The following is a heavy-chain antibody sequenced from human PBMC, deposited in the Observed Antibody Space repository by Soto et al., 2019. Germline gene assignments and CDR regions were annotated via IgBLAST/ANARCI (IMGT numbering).Heavy chain of an antibody. CDR3: AHRQGRAKVTEHIFWLNS. CDR1: GFSLRTTGVG. CDR2: IYWDDAK. Sequence: SGPTLVQPTQTLTLTCTFSGFSLRTTGVGVGWIRQPPGKALEWLALIYWDDAKRYSPSLQSRLTITKDTSKNQVVLTMTNVDPVDTATYYCAHRQGRAKVTEHIFWLNSWGQGTLVTVSS. D-gene: IGHD4-17*01. V-gene: IGHV2-5*02. J-gene: IGHJ5*02.